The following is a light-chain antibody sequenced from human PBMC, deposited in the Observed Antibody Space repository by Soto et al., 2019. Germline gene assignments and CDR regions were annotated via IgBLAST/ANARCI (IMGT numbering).Light chain of an antibody. CDR1: SGSVSTDHH. CDR3: AVFIRRGISV. CDR2: STD. V-gene: IGLV8-61*01. Sequence: QTVVTQEPSFSVSPGGTVTLTCGLTSGSVSTDHHASWYQQTPGQPPRTLIYSTDIRSFGVPDRFSGSILGDKAALTITGAQAEDESHYYCAVFIRRGISVFGGGTKLTVL. J-gene: IGLJ3*02.